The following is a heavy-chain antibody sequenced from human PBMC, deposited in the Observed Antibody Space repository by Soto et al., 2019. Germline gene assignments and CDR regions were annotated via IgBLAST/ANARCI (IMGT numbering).Heavy chain of an antibody. CDR2: IYYSGST. J-gene: IGHJ4*02. CDR1: GGTVSSVSYY. Sequence: PSQTLRLTCTVSGGTVSSVSYYWSWIRQPPGKGLEWIGYIYYSGSTNYNPSLKSRVTISVDTSKNQFSLKLSSVTAADTAVYYCARARLNYYDSSGPPDYWGQGTLVTVSS. D-gene: IGHD3-22*01. CDR3: ARARLNYYDSSGPPDY. V-gene: IGHV4-61*01.